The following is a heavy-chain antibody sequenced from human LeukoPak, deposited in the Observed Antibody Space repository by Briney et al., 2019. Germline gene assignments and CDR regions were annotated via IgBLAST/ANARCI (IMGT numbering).Heavy chain of an antibody. J-gene: IGHJ4*02. CDR2: ISSSSSYI. Sequence: KSGGSLRLSCAASGFTFSNFPMNWVRQAPGKGLEWVSSISSSSSYIYYADSVKGRFTISRDNAKNSLYLQMNSLRAEDTAVYYCARDAPEFIAVAGREIGYWGQGTLVTVSS. D-gene: IGHD6-19*01. CDR3: ARDAPEFIAVAGREIGY. V-gene: IGHV3-21*01. CDR1: GFTFSNFP.